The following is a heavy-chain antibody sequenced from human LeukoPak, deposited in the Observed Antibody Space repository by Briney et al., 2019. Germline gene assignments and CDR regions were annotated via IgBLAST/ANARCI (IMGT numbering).Heavy chain of an antibody. J-gene: IGHJ4*02. Sequence: SETLSLTCTVSGGSISGYYWSWIRQPPGKGLEWIGYIYYTGSTKYTPSLRSRVSFSVDTSKNQFSLRLTSVTAADTAVYYCARYRQGTSGNDYWGQGTLVTVCS. CDR3: ARYRQGTSGNDY. D-gene: IGHD2-8*01. V-gene: IGHV4-59*01. CDR1: GGSISGYY. CDR2: IYYTGST.